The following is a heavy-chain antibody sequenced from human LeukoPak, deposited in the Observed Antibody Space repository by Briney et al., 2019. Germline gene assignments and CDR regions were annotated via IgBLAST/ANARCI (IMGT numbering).Heavy chain of an antibody. J-gene: IGHJ4*02. V-gene: IGHV4-30-4*08. Sequence: ASQTLSLTCTVSGGSISSGDYYWSWIRQPPGKGLEWIGYIYYSGSTNYNPSLKSRVTISVDTSKNQFSLKLSSVTAADTAVYYCARGGRAWQQLVGRFDYWGQGTLVTVSS. CDR3: ARGGRAWQQLVGRFDY. D-gene: IGHD6-13*01. CDR1: GGSISSGDYY. CDR2: IYYSGST.